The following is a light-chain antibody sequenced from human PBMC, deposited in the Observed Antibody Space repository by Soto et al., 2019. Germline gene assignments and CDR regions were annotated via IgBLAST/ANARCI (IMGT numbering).Light chain of an antibody. J-gene: IGKJ2*01. CDR1: QTIDNT. V-gene: IGKV3-15*01. CDR3: QHYNYWPYT. CDR2: DAS. Sequence: IVITQSPGTLSLLTGARAALSCMASQTIDNTLAWYQRKPGQAPRLLIYDASTRATGVPARFSGSGSGTDFTLTISSLQSEDFAVYYCQHYNYWPYTFGHGTKVDI.